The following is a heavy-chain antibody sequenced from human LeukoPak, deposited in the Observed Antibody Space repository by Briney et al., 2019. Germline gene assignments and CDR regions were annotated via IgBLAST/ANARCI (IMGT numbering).Heavy chain of an antibody. J-gene: IGHJ5*02. Sequence: SETLSLTCTVSGGSLKGHYWNWIRQTPEMGLEWIGYIYSSWSTKLNPSLKGRVIISLDTSKSQFSLKLSSVTAADTAVYYCARQEWGNLFDPWGQRTLVTVSS. CDR1: GGSLKGHY. CDR2: IYSSWST. CDR3: ARQEWGNLFDP. D-gene: IGHD1-26*01. V-gene: IGHV4-59*08.